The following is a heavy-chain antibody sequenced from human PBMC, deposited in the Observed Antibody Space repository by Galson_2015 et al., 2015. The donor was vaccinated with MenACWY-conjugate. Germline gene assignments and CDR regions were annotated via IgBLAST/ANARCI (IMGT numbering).Heavy chain of an antibody. J-gene: IGHJ4*02. CDR1: GFTFSSYG. D-gene: IGHD6-19*01. CDR2: ISYDGSNK. V-gene: IGHV3-30*18. CDR3: AKDRRRGAVAGIPDY. Sequence: SLRLSCAASGFTFSSYGMHWVRQAPGKGLEWVAVISYDGSNKYYADSVKGRFTISRDNSKNTLYLQMNSLRAEDTAVYYCAKDRRRGAVAGIPDYWGQGTLVTVSS.